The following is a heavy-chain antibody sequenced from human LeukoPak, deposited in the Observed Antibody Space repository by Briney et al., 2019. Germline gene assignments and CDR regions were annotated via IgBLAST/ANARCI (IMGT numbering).Heavy chain of an antibody. V-gene: IGHV4-59*10. CDR3: ARVCLYAIGYYMDV. CDR2: IYTSGST. Sequence: SETLSLTCAVYGGSFSGYYWSWIRQPAGKGLEWIGRIYTSGSTNYNPSLKSRVTMSVDTSKNQFSLKLSSMTAADTAVYYCARVCLYAIGYYMDVWGKGTTVTVSS. D-gene: IGHD2-8*01. J-gene: IGHJ6*03. CDR1: GGSFSGYY.